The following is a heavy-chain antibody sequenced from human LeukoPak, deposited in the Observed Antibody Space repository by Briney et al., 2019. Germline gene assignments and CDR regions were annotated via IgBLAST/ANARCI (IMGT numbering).Heavy chain of an antibody. CDR1: GFTFSSYW. CDR3: TRGPLIAAAGTT. J-gene: IGHJ5*02. V-gene: IGHV3-7*01. Sequence: GGSLRLSCAASGFTFSSYWMSWVRQAPGKGLEWVANIKEDGSEKYYVDSVKGRFTISRDNAKNSLYLQMNSLRAEDTAVYCCTRGPLIAAAGTTWGQGTLVTVSS. D-gene: IGHD6-13*01. CDR2: IKEDGSEK.